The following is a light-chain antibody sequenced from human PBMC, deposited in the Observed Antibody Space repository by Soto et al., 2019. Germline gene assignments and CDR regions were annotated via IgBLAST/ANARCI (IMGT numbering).Light chain of an antibody. V-gene: IGKV3-20*01. CDR3: QQYGSSRT. CDR1: QSVSSSY. CDR2: GAS. J-gene: IGKJ1*01. Sequence: EIVLTQSPGTLSLSPGERATLSCRASQSVSSSYLAWYQQKPGQAPRLLIYGASSRATGIPDRFSGSGSGTDFTLTISRLEAEDFEVYYCQQYGSSRTFGQGTKVEIK.